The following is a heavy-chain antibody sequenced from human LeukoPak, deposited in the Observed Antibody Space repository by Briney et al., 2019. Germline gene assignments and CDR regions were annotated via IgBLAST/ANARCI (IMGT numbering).Heavy chain of an antibody. D-gene: IGHD6-13*01. CDR2: IYYSGST. CDR3: ARHSSSWSPLTDWFDP. Sequence: SETLSLTCTVSGGSISSGGYYWSWIRQHPGKGLEWIGYIYYSGSTYYNPSLKSRVTISVDTSKNQFSLKLSSVTAADTAVYYCARHSSSWSPLTDWFDPWGQGTLVTVSS. J-gene: IGHJ5*02. CDR1: GGSISSGGYY. V-gene: IGHV4-31*03.